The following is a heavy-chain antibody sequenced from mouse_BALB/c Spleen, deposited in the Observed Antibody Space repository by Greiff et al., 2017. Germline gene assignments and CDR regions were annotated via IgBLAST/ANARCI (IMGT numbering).Heavy chain of an antibody. J-gene: IGHJ4*01. CDR1: GFTFSSYA. V-gene: IGHV5-9-3*01. Sequence: EVNLVESGGGLVKPGGSLKLSCAASGFTFSSYAMSWVRQTPEKRLEWVATISSGGSYTYYPDSVKGRFTISRDNAKNTLYLQMSSLRSEDTAMYYCARRYDGYAMDYWGQGTSVTVSS. D-gene: IGHD2-14*01. CDR3: ARRYDGYAMDY. CDR2: ISSGGSYT.